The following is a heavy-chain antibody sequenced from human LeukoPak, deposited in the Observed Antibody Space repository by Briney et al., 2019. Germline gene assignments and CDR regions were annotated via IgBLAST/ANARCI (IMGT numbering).Heavy chain of an antibody. D-gene: IGHD3-9*01. V-gene: IGHV3-43*01. J-gene: IGHJ4*02. Sequence: PGGSLRLSCAASGFTFDDYTMHWVRQAPGKGLEWVSLISRDGGSTYYADSVKGRFTISRDNAKNSLYLQMNSLRAEDTAVYYCASGGSTYYDILTPLLVGHYWGQGTLVTVSS. CDR1: GFTFDDYT. CDR2: ISRDGGST. CDR3: ASGGSTYYDILTPLLVGHY.